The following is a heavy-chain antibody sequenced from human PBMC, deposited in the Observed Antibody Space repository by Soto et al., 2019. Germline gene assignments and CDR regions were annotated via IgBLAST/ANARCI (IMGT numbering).Heavy chain of an antibody. CDR3: ARGKGTHRY. J-gene: IGHJ4*02. D-gene: IGHD3-10*01. CDR2: IFYYGTT. Sequence: SETLSLTCSVSGVSLTSYYWSWIRQTPGKTLEWIGCIFYYGTTNYNPSLKSRVTISLDMSKNQFSLKLKSVSAEDTALYYCARGKGTHRYWGPGTLVTVSS. V-gene: IGHV4-59*01. CDR1: GVSLTSYY.